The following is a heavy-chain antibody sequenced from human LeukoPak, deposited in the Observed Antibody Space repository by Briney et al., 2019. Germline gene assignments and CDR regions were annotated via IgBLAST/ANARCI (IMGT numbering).Heavy chain of an antibody. V-gene: IGHV3-7*03. CDR3: ARSSYSNSSSV. J-gene: IGHJ3*01. Sequence: GGSLRLSCAVSGFTFSGFWMSWSRQAPGKGLEWVASINSDGSEGYYADVVKGRFTISRDNAKNSLYLQINSLRAEDTAVYYCARSSYSNSSSVWGQGTMVTVSS. CDR1: GFTFSGFW. CDR2: INSDGSEG. D-gene: IGHD6-6*01.